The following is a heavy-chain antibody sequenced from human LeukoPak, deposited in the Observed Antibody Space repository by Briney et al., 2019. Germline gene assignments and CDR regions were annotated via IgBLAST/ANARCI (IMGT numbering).Heavy chain of an antibody. V-gene: IGHV3-74*01. CDR3: ARGGVNPVDH. D-gene: IGHD1-14*01. CDR1: GLPFNSFW. CDR2: MNEYSTTI. Sequence: GGSLRLSCAASGLPFNSFWMHWVRQAPGKGLVWVSDMNEYSTTIRYADSVKGRLTISRDSAKSILYLQMNNLRAEDTAMYFCARGGVNPVDHWGQGTLVTVSS. J-gene: IGHJ4*02.